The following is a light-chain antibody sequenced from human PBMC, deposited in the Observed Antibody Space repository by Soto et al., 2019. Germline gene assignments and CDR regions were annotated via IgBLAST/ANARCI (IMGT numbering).Light chain of an antibody. J-gene: IGKJ5*01. CDR3: QQTNIFPVA. V-gene: IGKV1D-12*01. Sequence: DIQMTQSPSSLSASXXDRVXITCLASQDISTWVAWYQQKPGKAPKXXIYLASTLQSGVPSRFSGAGSGTDFTLTINSLQPEDFAVYYCQQTNIFPVAFGQGTRLEIK. CDR1: QDISTW. CDR2: LAS.